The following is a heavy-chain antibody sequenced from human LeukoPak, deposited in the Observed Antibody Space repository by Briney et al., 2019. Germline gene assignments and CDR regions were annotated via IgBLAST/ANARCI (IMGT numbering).Heavy chain of an antibody. D-gene: IGHD1-1*01. Sequence: SETLSLTCTVSGGSISSSSYYWGWIRQPPGKGLEWIGSIYYSGSTYYNPSLKSRVTISVDTSKNQFSLKLSSVTAADTAVYYCARDTTNWYFDLCVRGTLVTVSS. CDR1: GGSISSSSYY. V-gene: IGHV4-39*07. CDR3: ARDTTNWYFDL. CDR2: IYYSGST. J-gene: IGHJ2*01.